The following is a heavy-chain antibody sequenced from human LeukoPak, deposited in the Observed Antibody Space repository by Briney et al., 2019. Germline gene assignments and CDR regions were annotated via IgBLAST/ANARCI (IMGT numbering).Heavy chain of an antibody. D-gene: IGHD3-22*01. Sequence: PSETLSLTCTVSGGSISSGGYSWSWIRQPPGKGLEWIGYIYYSGSTNYNPSLKSRVTISVDTSKNQFSLKLSSVTAADTAVYYCARETYYYDSSGSHAFDIWGQGTMVTVSS. CDR3: ARETYYYDSSGSHAFDI. CDR1: GGSISSGGYS. J-gene: IGHJ3*02. CDR2: IYYSGST. V-gene: IGHV4-61*08.